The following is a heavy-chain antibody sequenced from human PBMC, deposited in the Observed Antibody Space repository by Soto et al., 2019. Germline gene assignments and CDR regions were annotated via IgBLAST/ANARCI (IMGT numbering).Heavy chain of an antibody. J-gene: IGHJ4*02. CDR2: ISYDGSNK. CDR3: ARDWNYVLDY. Sequence: GGSLRLSCAASGFTFSSYAMHWVRQAPGKGLEWVAVISYDGSNKYYADSVKGRFTISRDNSKNTLYLQMNSLRAEDTAVYYCARDWNYVLDYWGQGTLVTVSS. V-gene: IGHV3-30-3*01. CDR1: GFTFSSYA. D-gene: IGHD1-7*01.